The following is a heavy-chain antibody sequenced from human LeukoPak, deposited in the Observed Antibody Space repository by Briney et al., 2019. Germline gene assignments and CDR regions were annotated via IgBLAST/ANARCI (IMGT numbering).Heavy chain of an antibody. J-gene: IGHJ5*02. CDR3: ARDTTLITYWFDP. CDR1: GYTFTGYY. D-gene: IGHD1-1*01. Sequence: ASVKVSCKASGYTFTGYYMHWVRQAPGQGLEWMGWINPNSGGTNYAQKFQGRVTMTRDTSVSTAYMELNRLRSDDTGVYYCARDTTLITYWFDPWGQGTLVTVSS. V-gene: IGHV1-2*02. CDR2: INPNSGGT.